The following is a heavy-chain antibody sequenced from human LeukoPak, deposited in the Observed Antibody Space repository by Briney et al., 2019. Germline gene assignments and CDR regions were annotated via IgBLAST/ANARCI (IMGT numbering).Heavy chain of an antibody. V-gene: IGHV4-59*08. CDR3: ASLYSSSWYDGMDV. CDR1: GGSISSYY. D-gene: IGHD6-13*01. J-gene: IGHJ6*02. CDR2: TYYSGST. Sequence: SETLSLACTVSGGSISSYYWSWIRQPPGKGLEWIGYTYYSGSTNYNPSLKSRVTISVDTSKNQFSLKLSSVTAADTAVYYCASLYSSSWYDGMDVWGQGTTVTVSS.